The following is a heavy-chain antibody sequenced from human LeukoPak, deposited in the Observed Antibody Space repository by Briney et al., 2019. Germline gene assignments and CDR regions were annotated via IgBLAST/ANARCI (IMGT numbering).Heavy chain of an antibody. CDR3: ARGSHIGSSWYYFGY. D-gene: IGHD6-13*01. Sequence: PGGSLRLSCAASGFTFSSYAMHWVRQAPGKGLEYVSAISSNGGSTYYANSVKGRFTISRDNSKNTLYLQMGSLRAEDMAVYYCARGSHIGSSWYYFGYWGQGTLVTVSS. V-gene: IGHV3-64*01. CDR1: GFTFSSYA. CDR2: ISSNGGST. J-gene: IGHJ4*02.